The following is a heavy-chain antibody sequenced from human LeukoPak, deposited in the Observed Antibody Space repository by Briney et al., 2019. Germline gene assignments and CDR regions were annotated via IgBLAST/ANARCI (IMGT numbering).Heavy chain of an antibody. CDR1: GFIFDDYA. CDR2: IRYDGSNK. CDR3: AKDLTYYYYMDV. V-gene: IGHV3-30*02. J-gene: IGHJ6*03. Sequence: PGRSLRLSCTASGFIFDDYAMHWVRQAPGKGLEWVAFIRYDGSNKYYADSVKGRFTISRDNSKNTLYLQMNSLRAEDTAVYYCAKDLTYYYYMDVWGKGTTVTISS.